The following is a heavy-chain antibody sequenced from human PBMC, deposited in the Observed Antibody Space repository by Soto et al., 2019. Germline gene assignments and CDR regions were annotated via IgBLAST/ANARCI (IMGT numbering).Heavy chain of an antibody. CDR2: ISGSGDST. D-gene: IGHD1-26*01. CDR3: ARRGSGSYYDY. Sequence: EVQLLESGGGLVQPGGSLRLSCAASGFTFSSYAMRWVRQAPGKGLEWVSAISGSGDSTDYADSVKGRFTTSRDNSKNTLYLQMNSLRAEDTAVYYCARRGSGSYYDYWGQGTLVTVSS. CDR1: GFTFSSYA. J-gene: IGHJ4*02. V-gene: IGHV3-23*01.